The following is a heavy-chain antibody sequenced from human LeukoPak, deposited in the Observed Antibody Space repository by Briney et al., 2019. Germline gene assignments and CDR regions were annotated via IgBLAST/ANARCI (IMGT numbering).Heavy chain of an antibody. Sequence: GGSRRLSGAASGFPFSSYGMHWVRQAPGKGLEWVAFIRYDGSNKYYADSVKGRFTISRDNSRNTLYLQMNSLRAEDTAVYYCAKDLLLSRYYFDYWGQGTLVTVSS. CDR3: AKDLLLSRYYFDY. V-gene: IGHV3-30*02. CDR2: IRYDGSNK. D-gene: IGHD2/OR15-2a*01. CDR1: GFPFSSYG. J-gene: IGHJ4*02.